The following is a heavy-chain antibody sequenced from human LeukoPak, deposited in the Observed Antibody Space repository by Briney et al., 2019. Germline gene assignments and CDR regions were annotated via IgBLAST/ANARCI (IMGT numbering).Heavy chain of an antibody. V-gene: IGHV3-48*01. D-gene: IGHD2-2*01. CDR2: ISSSSSTI. J-gene: IGHJ3*02. CDR3: ATNVVVPAAADAFDI. Sequence: ISSSSSTIYYADSVKGRFTISRDNAKNSLYLQMNSLRAEDTAVYYCATNVVVPAAADAFDIWGQGTMVTVSS.